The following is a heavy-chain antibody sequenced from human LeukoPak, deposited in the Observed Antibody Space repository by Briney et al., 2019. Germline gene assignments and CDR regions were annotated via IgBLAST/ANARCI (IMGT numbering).Heavy chain of an antibody. CDR3: AKDGSRTVTTGSAV. D-gene: IGHD4-17*01. J-gene: IGHJ4*02. CDR1: GFTFSSYA. CDR2: ISGSGGST. Sequence: GGSLRLSCAASGFTFSSYAMTWVRQAPGKGLEWVSAISGSGGSTYYADSVKGRFTISRDNSKNTLYLQMNSLRAEDTAVYYCAKDGSRTVTTGSAVWGQGTLVTVSS. V-gene: IGHV3-23*01.